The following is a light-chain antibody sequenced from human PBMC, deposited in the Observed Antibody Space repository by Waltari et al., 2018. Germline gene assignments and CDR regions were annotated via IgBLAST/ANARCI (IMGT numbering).Light chain of an antibody. CDR1: TSNIPINT. J-gene: IGLJ2*01. CDR3: AKWDDSLNVPL. Sequence: QSVLTQPPSASGTPGQRVAISCSGSTSNIPINTVNWYQQLPGAAPKPLIYSLNQRPSGVPDRFSGSKSGTTASLAISGLQSEDEADYYCAKWDDSLNVPLFGGGTKLTVL. CDR2: SLN. V-gene: IGLV1-44*01.